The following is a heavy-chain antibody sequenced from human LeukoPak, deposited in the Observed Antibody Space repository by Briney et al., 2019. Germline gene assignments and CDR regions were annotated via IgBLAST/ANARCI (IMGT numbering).Heavy chain of an antibody. D-gene: IGHD2-21*02. CDR2: ISYDGSNK. J-gene: IGHJ6*03. CDR1: GFTFSSYA. V-gene: IGHV3-30*04. CDR3: ARGGVPATAALGIDV. Sequence: GRSLRLSCAASGFTFSSYAMHWVRQAPGKGLEWVAIISYDGSNKYYADSVKGRFTISRDNSKNTLYLQMNSLRAEDTAVYYCARGGVPATAALGIDVSGKGTTVTVSS.